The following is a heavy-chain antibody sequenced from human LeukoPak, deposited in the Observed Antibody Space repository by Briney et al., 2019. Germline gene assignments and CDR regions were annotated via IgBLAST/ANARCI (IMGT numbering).Heavy chain of an antibody. D-gene: IGHD5-12*01. CDR1: GFTFSSYW. Sequence: GGSLRLSCAASGFTFSSYWMSWVRQAPGKGLERVANIKQDGSEKYYVDSVKGRFTISRDNAKNSLYLQMNSLRAEDTAVYYCAGSGYDYLASFDYWGQGTLVTVSS. CDR3: AGSGYDYLASFDY. V-gene: IGHV3-7*01. CDR2: IKQDGSEK. J-gene: IGHJ4*02.